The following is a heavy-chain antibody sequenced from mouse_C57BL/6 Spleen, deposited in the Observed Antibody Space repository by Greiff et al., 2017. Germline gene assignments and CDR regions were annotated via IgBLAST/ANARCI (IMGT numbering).Heavy chain of an antibody. D-gene: IGHD2-14*01. J-gene: IGHJ4*01. V-gene: IGHV7-1*02. CDR3: TREYYRYDYAMDY. Sequence: EVKLMESGGGLVQPGGSLRLSCATSGFTFSDFYMEWVRQPPGKRLEWIAASRNKANDYTTEYSASVKGRFIVSRDTSQSILYLQMNALRAEDTAIYYGTREYYRYDYAMDYWGQGTSVTVSS. CDR1: GFTFSDFY. CDR2: SRNKANDYTT.